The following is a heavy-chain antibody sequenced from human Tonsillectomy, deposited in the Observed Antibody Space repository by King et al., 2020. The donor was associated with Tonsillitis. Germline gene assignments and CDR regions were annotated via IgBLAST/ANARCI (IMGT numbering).Heavy chain of an antibody. CDR2: ISTYNGNT. J-gene: IGHJ1*01. CDR3: ARELSTHDYGDYGYFQH. V-gene: IGHV1-18*01. D-gene: IGHD4-17*01. CDR1: GYTFTSYG. Sequence: QLVQSGAEVKKPGASVKVSCKASGYTFTSYGINWVRQAPGQGLEWMGWISTYNGNTKYAQKFQGRVTMTTDTFTTTAYMDLRSLRSDDTAVYYCARELSTHDYGDYGYFQHWGQGTLVTVSS.